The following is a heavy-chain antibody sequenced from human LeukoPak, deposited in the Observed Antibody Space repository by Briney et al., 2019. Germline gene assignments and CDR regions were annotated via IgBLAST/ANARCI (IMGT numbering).Heavy chain of an antibody. D-gene: IGHD5-18*01. V-gene: IGHV3-30-3*01. CDR3: ARDHGDTAMVPGY. CDR1: GFTFSSYA. J-gene: IGHJ4*02. Sequence: GGSLRLSCAASGFTFSSYAMHWVRQAPGKGLEWVAVISYDGSNKYYADSVKGRFTISRDSSKNTLYLQMNSLRAEDTAVYYCARDHGDTAMVPGYWGQGTLVTVSS. CDR2: ISYDGSNK.